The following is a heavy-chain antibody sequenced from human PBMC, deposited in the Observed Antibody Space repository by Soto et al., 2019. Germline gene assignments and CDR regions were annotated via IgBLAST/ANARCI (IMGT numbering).Heavy chain of an antibody. CDR2: ISYDGSNK. Sequence: GGSLRLSCAASGFTFSSYGMHWVRQAPGKGLEWVAVISYDGSNKYYADSVKGRFTISRHNFKNTVYLQMNSLRAEDTAVYSCAKDLGDFPEGVGMDVWGQGTTVTVSS. D-gene: IGHD3-16*01. J-gene: IGHJ6*02. CDR3: AKDLGDFPEGVGMDV. V-gene: IGHV3-30*18. CDR1: GFTFSSYG.